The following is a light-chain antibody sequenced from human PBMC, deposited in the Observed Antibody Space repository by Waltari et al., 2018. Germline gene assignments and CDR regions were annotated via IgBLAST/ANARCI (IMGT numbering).Light chain of an antibody. Sequence: EIVLTQSPATLSLSPGERATLSCRASQSVDNTYLGWFQQRPGQAPRLLIYATSSRPTGTPDRFSGSGSGTDFTLTVSRLEPEDFAVYYCHHYGTSTPWTFGQGTKVEIK. CDR2: ATS. CDR1: QSVDNTY. V-gene: IGKV3-20*01. CDR3: HHYGTSTPWT. J-gene: IGKJ1*01.